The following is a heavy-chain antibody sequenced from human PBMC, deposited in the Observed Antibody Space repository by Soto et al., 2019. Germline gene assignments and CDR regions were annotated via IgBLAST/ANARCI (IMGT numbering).Heavy chain of an antibody. V-gene: IGHV3-23*01. CDR2: ISGSGDYT. Sequence: EVQLLESGGGLVQPGESLRLSCAASGFTFSSYAMTWVRQAPGKGLEWVSSISGSGDYTYSADSVKGRFTISRDNSKDTLYLQMSSLRVEDTAIYYCAKDSRSHPQGWFDSWGQGTLVTVSS. CDR1: GFTFSSYA. J-gene: IGHJ5*01. CDR3: AKDSRSHPQGWFDS. D-gene: IGHD2-15*01.